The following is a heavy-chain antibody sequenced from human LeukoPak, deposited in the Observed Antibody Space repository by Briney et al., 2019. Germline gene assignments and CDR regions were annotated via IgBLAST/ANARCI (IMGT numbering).Heavy chain of an antibody. Sequence: GGSLRLSCAASGFTFSDYYMSWIRQAPGKGLEWVSYISSSSSYTNYADSVKGRFTISRDNAKNSLYLQMNSLRAEDTAVYYCARAGYCSSTGCYTFYGMDVWGKGTTVTVSS. D-gene: IGHD2-2*01. CDR3: ARAGYCSSTGCYTFYGMDV. J-gene: IGHJ6*04. V-gene: IGHV3-11*06. CDR2: ISSSSSYT. CDR1: GFTFSDYY.